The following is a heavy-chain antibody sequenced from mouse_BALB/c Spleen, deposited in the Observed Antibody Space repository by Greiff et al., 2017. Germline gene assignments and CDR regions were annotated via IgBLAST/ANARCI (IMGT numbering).Heavy chain of an antibody. J-gene: IGHJ2*01. V-gene: IGHV1S81*02. Sequence: VQLQQPGAELVKPGASVKLSCKASGYTFTSYWMHWVKQRPGQGLEWIGEINPSNGRTNYNEKFKSKATLTVDKSSSTAYMQLSSLTSEDSAVYYCARRGSSSVPLDYWGQGTTLTVSS. D-gene: IGHD1-1*01. CDR2: INPSNGRT. CDR1: GYTFTSYW. CDR3: ARRGSSSVPLDY.